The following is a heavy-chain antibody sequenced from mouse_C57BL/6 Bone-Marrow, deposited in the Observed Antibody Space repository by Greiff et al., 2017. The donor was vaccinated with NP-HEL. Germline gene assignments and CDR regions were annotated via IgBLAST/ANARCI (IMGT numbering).Heavy chain of an antibody. CDR1: GFTFSNYW. CDR3: TGKGYGSLYYAMDY. J-gene: IGHJ4*01. D-gene: IGHD1-1*01. V-gene: IGHV6-3*01. Sequence: KVMESGGGGGKAGGSMRLSCVASGFTFSNYWMNWVRQSPEKGLEWVAQIRLKSDNYATHYAESVKGRFTISRDDSKSSVYLQMNNLRAEDTGIYYCTGKGYGSLYYAMDYWGQGTSVTVSS. CDR2: IRLKSDNYAT.